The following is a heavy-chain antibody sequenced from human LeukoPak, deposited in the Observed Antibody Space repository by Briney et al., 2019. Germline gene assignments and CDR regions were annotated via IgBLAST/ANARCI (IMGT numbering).Heavy chain of an antibody. V-gene: IGHV4-39*01. J-gene: IGHJ5*02. CDR3: ARHELGIDWFDP. D-gene: IGHD7-27*01. CDR2: IYYSGST. CDR1: GGSISSSSYY. Sequence: SETLSLTCTVSGGSISSSSYYWGWIRQPPGKGLEWIGSIYYSGSTHYNPSLKSRVTISVDTSKNQFSLKLSSVTAADTAVYYCARHELGIDWFDPWGQGTLVTVSS.